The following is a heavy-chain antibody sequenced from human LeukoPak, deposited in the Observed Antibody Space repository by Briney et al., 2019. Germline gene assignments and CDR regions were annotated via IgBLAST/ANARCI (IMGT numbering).Heavy chain of an antibody. CDR1: GFTVSDYY. CDR2: IDRSGTYT. J-gene: IGHJ4*02. CDR3: SRELTVGPIFIDY. Sequence: GGSLILSCAASGFTVSDYYMNWIRQAPGKGLEWVSYIDRSGTYTNYADYVKGRFTISRDNAKNSLYLQMNSLRAEDTAVYDCSRELTVGPIFIDYWGQGTLVTVSS. D-gene: IGHD1-26*01. V-gene: IGHV3-11*06.